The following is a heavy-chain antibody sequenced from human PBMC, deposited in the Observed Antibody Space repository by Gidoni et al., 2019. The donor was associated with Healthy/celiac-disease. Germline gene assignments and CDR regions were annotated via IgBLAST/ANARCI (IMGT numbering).Heavy chain of an antibody. CDR2: IYYSGST. V-gene: IGHV4-61*01. D-gene: IGHD6-19*01. CDR3: ARLAVAGTSDY. J-gene: IGHJ4*02. Sequence: QVQLQESGPGLVKPSETLSLTCTVSGGSVSSGSYYWSWIRQPPGKGLEWIGYIYYSGSTNYNPSLKRRVTISVDTSKNQFSLKLSSVTAADTAVYYCARLAVAGTSDYWGQGTLVTVSS. CDR1: GGSVSSGSYY.